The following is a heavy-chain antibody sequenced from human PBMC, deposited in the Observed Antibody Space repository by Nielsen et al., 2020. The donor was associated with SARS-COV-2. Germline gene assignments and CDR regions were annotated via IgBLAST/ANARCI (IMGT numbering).Heavy chain of an antibody. Sequence: GESLKISCAASGFTFSSYSMNWVRKAPGKGQEWVSYISSSSSTIYYADSVKGRFTISRDNAKNSLYLQMNSLRDEDTAVYYCARADYDFCSGYPYYYYYMDVWGKGTTVTVFS. V-gene: IGHV3-48*02. D-gene: IGHD3-3*01. CDR3: ARADYDFCSGYPYYYYYMDV. CDR2: ISSSSSTI. CDR1: GFTFSSYS. J-gene: IGHJ6*03.